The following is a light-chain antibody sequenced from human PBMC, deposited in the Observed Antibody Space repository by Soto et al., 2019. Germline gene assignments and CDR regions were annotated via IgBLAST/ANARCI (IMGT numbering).Light chain of an antibody. CDR3: QQRSNWPSWT. V-gene: IGKV1-5*01. Sequence: DIQLTQSPSTLSASVGDTVTITCRASQSINTWLAWYQQKPGQAPRLLIYDAFSLESGVPSRFSGSGSGTEFTLSISSLEPEDFAVYYCQQRSNWPSWTFGQGTKVDIK. CDR2: DAF. J-gene: IGKJ1*01. CDR1: QSINTW.